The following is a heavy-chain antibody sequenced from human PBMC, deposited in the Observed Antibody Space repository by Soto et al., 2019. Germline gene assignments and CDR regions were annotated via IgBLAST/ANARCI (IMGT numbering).Heavy chain of an antibody. D-gene: IGHD3-10*01. CDR2: INADNGNT. CDR1: GYTFTSYA. CDR3: ARAPGGAWFDP. J-gene: IGHJ5*02. Sequence: QVQLVQSGAEVKKPGASVKVSCKASGYTFTSYAMHWVRQAPGQRLEWMGWINADNGNTKYSQKFQGRVTITRDTSASTAYMELSSLRSEDTAVYYCARAPGGAWFDPWGQGTLVTVSS. V-gene: IGHV1-3*01.